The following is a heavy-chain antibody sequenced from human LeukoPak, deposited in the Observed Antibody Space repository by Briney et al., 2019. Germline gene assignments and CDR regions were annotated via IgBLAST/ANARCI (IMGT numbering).Heavy chain of an antibody. J-gene: IGHJ4*02. CDR2: IYYSGST. D-gene: IGHD1-26*01. Sequence: KPSETLSLTCTVSGGSISTYYWSWIRQPPGKGLEWIGYIYYSGSTNYNPSLKSRVTISVDTSKNQFSLKLSSVTAADTAVYYCARGSSHTSYNFDYWGQGTLVTVSS. CDR1: GGSISTYY. V-gene: IGHV4-59*08. CDR3: ARGSSHTSYNFDY.